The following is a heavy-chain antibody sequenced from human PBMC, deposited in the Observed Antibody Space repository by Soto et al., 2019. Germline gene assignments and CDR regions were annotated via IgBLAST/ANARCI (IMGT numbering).Heavy chain of an antibody. CDR1: GGTFSSYT. V-gene: IGHV1-69*02. CDR2: IIPILGIA. D-gene: IGHD2-2*01. J-gene: IGHJ5*02. CDR3: ARSLYCSSTSCWGFDP. Sequence: ASVKVSCKASGGTFSSYTISWVRQAPGQGLEWMGRIIPILGIANYAQKFQGRVTITADKSTSTAYMELSSLRSEDTAVYYCARSLYCSSTSCWGFDPWGQGTLVTVSS.